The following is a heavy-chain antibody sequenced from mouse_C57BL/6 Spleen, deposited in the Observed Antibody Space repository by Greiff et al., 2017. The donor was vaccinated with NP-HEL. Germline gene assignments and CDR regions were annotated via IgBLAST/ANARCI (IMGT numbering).Heavy chain of an antibody. J-gene: IGHJ2*01. CDR3: ARITAPLYYFDY. Sequence: LQQSGTELVKPGASVKLSCKASGYTFTSYWMHWVKQRPGQGLEWIGNINPSNGGTNYNEKFKSKATLTVDKSSSTAYMQLSSLTSEDSAVYYCARITAPLYYFDYWGQGTTLTVSS. CDR1: GYTFTSYW. CDR2: INPSNGGT. V-gene: IGHV1-53*01. D-gene: IGHD3-1*01.